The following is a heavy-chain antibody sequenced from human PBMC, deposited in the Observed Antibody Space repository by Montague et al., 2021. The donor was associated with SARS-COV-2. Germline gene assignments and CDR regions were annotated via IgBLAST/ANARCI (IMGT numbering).Heavy chain of an antibody. V-gene: IGHV4-39*07. D-gene: IGHD6-13*01. CDR2: IYYSGST. Sequence: SETLSPTCTVSGGSISSSSYYWGWIRQPPGKGLEWIGSIYYSGSTYYNLSLKSRVTISVDTSKNQFSLKLSSVTAADTAVYYCARVGRQQLVRLSGMDVWGQGTTVTVSS. J-gene: IGHJ6*02. CDR1: GGSISSSSYY. CDR3: ARVGRQQLVRLSGMDV.